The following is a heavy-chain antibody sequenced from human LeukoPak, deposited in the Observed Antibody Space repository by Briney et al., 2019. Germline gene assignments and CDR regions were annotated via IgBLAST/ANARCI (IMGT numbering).Heavy chain of an antibody. CDR3: ARGDAAQYYYYYYVDV. J-gene: IGHJ6*03. CDR2: IIPIFGTA. Sequence: GSSVKVSCKASGGTFSSYAISWVRQATGQGLEWMGGIIPIFGTANYAQKFQGRVTITADESTSTAYMELSSLRSEDTAVYYCARGDAAQYYYYYYVDVWGKGTTVTVSS. D-gene: IGHD2-15*01. CDR1: GGTFSSYA. V-gene: IGHV1-69*01.